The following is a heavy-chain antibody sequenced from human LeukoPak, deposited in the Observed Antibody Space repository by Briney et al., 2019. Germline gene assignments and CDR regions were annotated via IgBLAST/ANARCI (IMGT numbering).Heavy chain of an antibody. CDR3: ARDRKTGITRTTCDY. CDR2: ISAYNGNT. CDR1: GYTLTSYG. D-gene: IGHD1/OR15-1a*01. J-gene: IGHJ4*02. Sequence: ASVKVSCKASGYTLTSYGISWVRQAPGQGLEWMGWISAYNGNTNYAQKLQGRVTMTTDTSTSTAYMELRSLRSDDTAVYYCARDRKTGITRTTCDYWGQGTLVTVSS. V-gene: IGHV1-18*01.